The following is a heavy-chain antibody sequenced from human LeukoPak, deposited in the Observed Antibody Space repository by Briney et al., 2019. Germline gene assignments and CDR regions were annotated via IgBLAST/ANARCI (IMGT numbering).Heavy chain of an antibody. CDR2: IRSKTYGGTT. CDR3: TRGAIQQWLYYGMDV. J-gene: IGHJ6*02. D-gene: IGHD5-18*01. Sequence: GGSLRLSCTASGFTFGDHAMSWVRQAPGKGLEWVGFIRSKTYGGTTEYAASVKGRFTISRDDSKSIAYLQMNSLKTQDTAVYYCTRGAIQQWLYYGMDVWGQGTTVTVSS. V-gene: IGHV3-49*04. CDR1: GFTFGDHA.